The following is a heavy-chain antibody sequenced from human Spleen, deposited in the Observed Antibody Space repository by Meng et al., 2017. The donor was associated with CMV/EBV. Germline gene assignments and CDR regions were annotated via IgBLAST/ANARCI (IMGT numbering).Heavy chain of an antibody. CDR1: GFTFSSYE. Sequence: GGSLRLSCAASGFTFSSYEMNWVRQAPGKGLEWVSYISSSGSTIYYADSLKGRFTISRDKSKQKLYLQMNSLRAEDTAVYYCARDLFSGETSIYYFDYWGQGTLVTVSS. D-gene: IGHD7-27*01. CDR3: ARDLFSGETSIYYFDY. V-gene: IGHV3-48*03. CDR2: ISSSGSTI. J-gene: IGHJ4*02.